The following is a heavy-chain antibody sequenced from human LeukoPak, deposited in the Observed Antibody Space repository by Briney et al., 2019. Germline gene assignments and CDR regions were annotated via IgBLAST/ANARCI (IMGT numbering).Heavy chain of an antibody. CDR3: ARGRYCTNGVCYRHYYYYMDV. Sequence: SETLSLTCTVSGGSMSSYYWSWIRQPPGKGLEWIGYIYYSGSTNYNPSLKSRVTISVDTSKNQFSLKLSSVTAADTAVYYCARGRYCTNGVCYRHYYYYMDVWGKGTTVTVSS. J-gene: IGHJ6*03. D-gene: IGHD2-8*01. CDR2: IYYSGST. CDR1: GGSMSSYY. V-gene: IGHV4-59*01.